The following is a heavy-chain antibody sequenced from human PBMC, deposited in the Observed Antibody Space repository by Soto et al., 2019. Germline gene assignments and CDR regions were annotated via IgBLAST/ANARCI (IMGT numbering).Heavy chain of an antibody. Sequence: PGGSLRLSCAASGFTFSSYWMSWVRQAPGKGLEWVANIKQDGSEKYYVDSVKGRFTISRDNAKNSLYLQMNSLRAEDTAVYYCARGYRATITMIVVKVYYFDYWGQGTLVTVSS. J-gene: IGHJ4*02. V-gene: IGHV3-7*05. CDR3: ARGYRATITMIVVKVYYFDY. D-gene: IGHD3-22*01. CDR1: GFTFSSYW. CDR2: IKQDGSEK.